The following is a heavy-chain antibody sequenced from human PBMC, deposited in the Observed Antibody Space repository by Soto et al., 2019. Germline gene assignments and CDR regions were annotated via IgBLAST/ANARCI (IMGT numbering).Heavy chain of an antibody. Sequence: LGESLKISCQGSGFSFTSSWIGWVRQMPGKGLEWMGLIYPGDSDTRYSPSFQGQVTISADKSISTAYLQWSSLKASDPAIYYCARSHGMDVWGQGTTVTVSS. J-gene: IGHJ6*02. V-gene: IGHV5-51*01. CDR3: ARSHGMDV. CDR1: GFSFTSSW. CDR2: IYPGDSDT.